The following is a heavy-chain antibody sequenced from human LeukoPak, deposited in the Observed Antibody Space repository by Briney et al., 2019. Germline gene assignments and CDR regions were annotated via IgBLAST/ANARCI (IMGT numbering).Heavy chain of an antibody. CDR2: MKGDGSHI. CDR3: ARLFGGVTTFDY. Sequence: GGSLRLSCAASGFTFSNYGMHWVRQAPGRGLQWVATMKGDGSHIYYVDSVKGRFTISRDNARNSLYLQMNSLRAEDTAVYYCARLFGGVTTFDYWGQGALVTVSS. D-gene: IGHD2-8*02. J-gene: IGHJ4*02. V-gene: IGHV3-7*01. CDR1: GFTFSNYG.